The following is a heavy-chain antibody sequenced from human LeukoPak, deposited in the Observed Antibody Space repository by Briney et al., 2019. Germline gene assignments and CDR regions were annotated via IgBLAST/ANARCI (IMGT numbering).Heavy chain of an antibody. CDR1: GGSFSGYY. CDR2: INHSGST. D-gene: IGHD3-10*01. CDR3: ARGRGEGRGIAMVRGVRAPSYNWFDP. J-gene: IGHJ5*02. Sequence: SETLSLTCAVYGGSFSGYYWSWIRQPPGKGLEWIGEINHSGSTNYNPSLKSRVTVSVDTSKNQFSLKLSSVTAADTAVYYCARGRGEGRGIAMVRGVRAPSYNWFDPWGHGTQVTVSS. V-gene: IGHV4-34*01.